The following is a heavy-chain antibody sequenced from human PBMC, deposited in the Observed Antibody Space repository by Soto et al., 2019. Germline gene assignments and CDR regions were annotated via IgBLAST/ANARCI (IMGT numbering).Heavy chain of an antibody. Sequence: GGSLRLSCAASGFTFNDYTMTWVRQAPGKGLEWVSSISSSGTYIYYADSVKGRFTISRDNAKNSPYLQVNSLRAEDTAIYYCATSTYYYDTSGFAYWGQGALVTVSS. D-gene: IGHD3-22*01. CDR2: ISSSGTYI. CDR1: GFTFNDYT. J-gene: IGHJ4*02. V-gene: IGHV3-21*01. CDR3: ATSTYYYDTSGFAY.